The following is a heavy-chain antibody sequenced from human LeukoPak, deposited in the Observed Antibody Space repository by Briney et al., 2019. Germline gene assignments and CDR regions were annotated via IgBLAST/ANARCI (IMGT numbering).Heavy chain of an antibody. CDR3: ARDRHYYATSGSFDY. Sequence: SVKVSCKASGGTFSSYAISWVRQAPGQGLEWMGRIIPIFGTANYAQKFQGRVTITTDESTSTTYMELSSLRSEDTAVYYCARDRHYYATSGSFDYWGQGTLVTVSS. V-gene: IGHV1-69*05. J-gene: IGHJ4*02. D-gene: IGHD3-10*01. CDR2: IIPIFGTA. CDR1: GGTFSSYA.